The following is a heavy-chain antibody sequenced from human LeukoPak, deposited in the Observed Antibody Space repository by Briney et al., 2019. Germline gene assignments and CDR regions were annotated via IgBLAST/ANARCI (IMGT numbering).Heavy chain of an antibody. CDR3: GRETIAATGTSVFFDY. J-gene: IGHJ4*02. D-gene: IGHD6-13*01. Sequence: SETLSLTCTVSGASVSSSSYYWSWIRQPPGKGLEWIGYIYHSGSTNYNPSLKSRVTISVDTSKNQFSLKLTSMTAADTAVYYCGRETIAATGTSVFFDYWGQGTLVTVSS. CDR2: IYHSGST. V-gene: IGHV4-61*01. CDR1: GASVSSSSYY.